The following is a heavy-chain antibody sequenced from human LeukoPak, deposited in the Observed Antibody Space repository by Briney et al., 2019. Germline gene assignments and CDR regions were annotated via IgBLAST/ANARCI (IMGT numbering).Heavy chain of an antibody. D-gene: IGHD3-22*01. CDR3: ATGRAYYYDSSGLAPDY. CDR1: VYTFTSYD. V-gene: IGHV1-8*01. CDR2: MNPNSGNT. Sequence: ASEKVTCKASVYTFTSYDINWVRQATEQGLEWMGWMNPNSGNTGYAQKFQGRVTMTRNTSISTAYMELSSLRSEDTAVYYCATGRAYYYDSSGLAPDYWGREPWSPSPQ. J-gene: IGHJ4*02.